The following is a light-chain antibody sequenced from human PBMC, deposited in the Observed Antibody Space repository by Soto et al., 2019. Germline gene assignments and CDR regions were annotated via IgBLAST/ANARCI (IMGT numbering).Light chain of an antibody. CDR1: SSDVGNYKY. J-gene: IGLJ2*01. Sequence: QSALTQSPSASGSPGQSVTISCTGTSSDVGNYKYVSWYQQHPGKAPKLMIYEVSKRPSGVPDRFSGSKSGNTASLTVSGLQAEDEADYYCSSYAGSNNVVFGGGTKLTVL. CDR3: SSYAGSNNVV. V-gene: IGLV2-8*01. CDR2: EVS.